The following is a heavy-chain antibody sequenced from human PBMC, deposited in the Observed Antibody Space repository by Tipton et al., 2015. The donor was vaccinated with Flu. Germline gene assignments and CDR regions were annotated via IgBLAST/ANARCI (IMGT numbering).Heavy chain of an antibody. CDR2: IYPGDSDT. CDR1: GYSFTSYW. V-gene: IGHV5-51*01. D-gene: IGHD6-6*01. CDR3: ARLSEEGQLVDPYYYYGMDV. Sequence: VQLVQSGAEVKKPGESLKISCKGSGYSFTSYWIGWVRQMPGKGLEWMGIIYPGDSDTRYSPSFQGQITISADKSISTAYLQWSSLKASDTAMYYCARLSEEGQLVDPYYYYGMDVWGQGTPVTVSS. J-gene: IGHJ6*02.